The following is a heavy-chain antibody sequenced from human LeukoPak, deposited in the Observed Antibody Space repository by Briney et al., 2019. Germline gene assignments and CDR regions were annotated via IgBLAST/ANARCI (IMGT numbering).Heavy chain of an antibody. Sequence: GRSLRLSCAAPGFTFSSYGMHWVRQAPGKGLEWVALIWYDGSNKYYADSVKGRFTISRDNSKNTLYLQMNSLRAEDTALYYCAKDGSDYDIDYWGQGALVTVSS. CDR3: AKDGSDYDIDY. CDR2: IWYDGSNK. CDR1: GFTFSSYG. J-gene: IGHJ4*02. V-gene: IGHV3-33*06. D-gene: IGHD4-17*01.